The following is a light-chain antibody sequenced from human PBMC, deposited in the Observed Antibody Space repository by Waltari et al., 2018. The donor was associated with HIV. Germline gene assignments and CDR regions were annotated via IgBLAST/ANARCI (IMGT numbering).Light chain of an antibody. CDR1: SSDIGAYNR. CDR2: EVT. V-gene: IGLV2-18*02. Sequence: QSALTQPPSVSGSLGQSVTISCTGTSSDIGAYNRVSWYQQYPGTAPKLRIYEVTHPPAGVAVRVSGSMCGNKASLTISGLQSDDEADYYWSAYTTSSTGVSGGGTKLPVL. J-gene: IGLJ3*02. CDR3: SAYTTSSTGV.